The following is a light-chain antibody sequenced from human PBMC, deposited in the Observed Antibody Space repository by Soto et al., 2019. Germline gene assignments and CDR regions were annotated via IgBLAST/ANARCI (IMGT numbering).Light chain of an antibody. CDR2: GAS. CDR3: QQHGGSPWT. Sequence: EVVMTHYPATLSVSPGERATLSCRASQSVSSNLAWYQQKPGQAPRLLIHGASTRAPGFPARFSGSGSGTDFTLTISRLEPEDFAVYYCQQHGGSPWTLGQGTKVDI. J-gene: IGKJ1*01. V-gene: IGKV3-15*01. CDR1: QSVSSN.